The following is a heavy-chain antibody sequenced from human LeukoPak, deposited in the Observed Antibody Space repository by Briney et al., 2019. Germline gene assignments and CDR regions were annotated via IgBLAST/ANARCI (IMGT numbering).Heavy chain of an antibody. Sequence: SETLSLTCAVSGGSISSSNRWSWVRQPPGKGLEWIGEIYHSGSTNYNPSLKSRVTISVDKSKNQFSPKLSSVTAADTAVYYCAARYFDWLLSPYYYGMDVWGKGTTVTVSS. V-gene: IGHV4-4*02. D-gene: IGHD3-9*01. CDR1: GGSISSSNR. J-gene: IGHJ6*04. CDR2: IYHSGST. CDR3: AARYFDWLLSPYYYGMDV.